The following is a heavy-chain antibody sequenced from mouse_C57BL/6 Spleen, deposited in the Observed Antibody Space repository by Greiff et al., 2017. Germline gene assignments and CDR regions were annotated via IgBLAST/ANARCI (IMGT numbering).Heavy chain of an antibody. D-gene: IGHD2-3*01. CDR1: GYTFTEYT. CDR3: ARHEDRGDGYYERFAY. CDR2: FYPGSGSI. V-gene: IGHV1-62-2*01. Sequence: VKLQQSGAELVKPGASVKLSCKASGYTFTEYTIHWVKQRSGQGLEWIGWFYPGSGSIKYNEKFKDKATLTADKSSSTVYMELSRLTSEDSAVYFCARHEDRGDGYYERFAYWGQGTLVTVSA. J-gene: IGHJ3*01.